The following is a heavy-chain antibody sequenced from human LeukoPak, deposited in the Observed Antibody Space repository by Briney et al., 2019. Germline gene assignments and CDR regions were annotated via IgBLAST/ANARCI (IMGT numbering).Heavy chain of an antibody. CDR3: ARYYRVTHFDY. D-gene: IGHD2-21*02. V-gene: IGHV4-39*01. Sequence: SETLSLTCTVSGGSISSSSYYWGWIRQPPGKGLEWIGSIYYSGSTYYNPSLKSRVTISVDTSKNQFSLKLSSVTAADTAVYYCARYYRVTHFDYWGQGTLVTVSS. J-gene: IGHJ4*02. CDR2: IYYSGST. CDR1: GGSISSSSYY.